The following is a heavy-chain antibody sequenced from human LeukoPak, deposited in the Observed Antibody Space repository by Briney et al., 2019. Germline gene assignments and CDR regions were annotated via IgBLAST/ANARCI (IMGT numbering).Heavy chain of an antibody. J-gene: IGHJ4*02. Sequence: ASVTISCTASGYTFSSYGITWVRQAPGQGLEWMAWTSGTGYNTDYTQKFQGRVSVSTDTSTSTAYMEVRSLRSEDTAIYYCARSQCPDSTSCYYFFYFDFWGQGTPVTVSS. D-gene: IGHD2-2*01. V-gene: IGHV1-18*01. CDR2: TSGTGYNT. CDR1: GYTFSSYG. CDR3: ARSQCPDSTSCYYFFYFDF.